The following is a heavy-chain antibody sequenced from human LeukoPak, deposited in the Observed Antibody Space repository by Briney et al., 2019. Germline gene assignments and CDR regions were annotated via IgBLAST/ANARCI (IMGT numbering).Heavy chain of an antibody. Sequence: GGSLRLSCAASGFTFSDYYMSWIRQAPGKGLEWVSYISNSGDSIYYADSVKGRFTISRDNAKNSLYLQMNSLRAEDTAVYYCARRDGYNSACFDYWGQGTLVTVSS. V-gene: IGHV3-11*04. J-gene: IGHJ4*02. CDR3: ARRDGYNSACFDY. D-gene: IGHD5-24*01. CDR2: ISNSGDSI. CDR1: GFTFSDYY.